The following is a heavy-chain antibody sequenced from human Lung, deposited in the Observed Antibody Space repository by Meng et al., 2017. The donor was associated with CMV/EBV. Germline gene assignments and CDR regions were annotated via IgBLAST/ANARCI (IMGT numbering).Heavy chain of an antibody. CDR2: IPHRGSS. CDR1: GDSITNHNW. CDR3: LRRSGGSV. V-gene: IGHV4-4*02. J-gene: IGHJ1*01. Sequence: QVQVRESGPALVKPSEALSLTCAVSGDSITNHNWWAWVRQPPGKGLEWIGEIPHRGSSAYNPSLKSRVSMSIDKSKNQFSLKLTSVTAADTAVYHCLRRSGGSVWGQGTLVTVSS. D-gene: IGHD3-10*01.